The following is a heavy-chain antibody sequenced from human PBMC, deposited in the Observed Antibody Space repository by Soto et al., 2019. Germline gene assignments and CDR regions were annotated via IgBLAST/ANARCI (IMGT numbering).Heavy chain of an antibody. Sequence: QVQLVQSGAEVKKPGVSVKVSCKTSGYTFSNYGINWVRQAPGQGLEWMGWISAYNGNTNFAQKLQGRVSLTTDTSSTTAYMELRSLTSDDTAVYYCARDLVPGYTGFSDYWGQGTLVTVSS. D-gene: IGHD5-12*01. J-gene: IGHJ4*02. CDR1: GYTFSNYG. CDR2: ISAYNGNT. V-gene: IGHV1-18*01. CDR3: ARDLVPGYTGFSDY.